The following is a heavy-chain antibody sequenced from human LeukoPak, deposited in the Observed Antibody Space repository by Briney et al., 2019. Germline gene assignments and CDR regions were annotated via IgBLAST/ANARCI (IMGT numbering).Heavy chain of an antibody. CDR3: ARGYSPTIRTTGNDY. CDR1: GYTFTGYY. Sequence: ASVKVSCKASGYTFTGYYMHWVRQAPGQGLEWMGWINPNSGGTNYAQKFQGRVIMTRDTSISTAYMELYSLRSEDTAVYYCARGYSPTIRTTGNDYWGQGTLVTVSS. J-gene: IGHJ4*02. V-gene: IGHV1-2*02. CDR2: INPNSGGT. D-gene: IGHD1-1*01.